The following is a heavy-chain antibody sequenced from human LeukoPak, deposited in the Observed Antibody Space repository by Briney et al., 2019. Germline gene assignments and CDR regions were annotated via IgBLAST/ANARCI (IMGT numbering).Heavy chain of an antibody. Sequence: PGGSLRLSCAASGFTVSSYYMTWVRQAPGKGLEWVSVIYSGGSTYYADSVKGRVAIPRDNSKNTVFLQMNSVRAEDTAVYYCARSYSNHLFGMDVWGQGTTVTVSS. CDR2: IYSGGST. D-gene: IGHD4-11*01. J-gene: IGHJ6*02. CDR1: GFTVSSYY. CDR3: ARSYSNHLFGMDV. V-gene: IGHV3-66*01.